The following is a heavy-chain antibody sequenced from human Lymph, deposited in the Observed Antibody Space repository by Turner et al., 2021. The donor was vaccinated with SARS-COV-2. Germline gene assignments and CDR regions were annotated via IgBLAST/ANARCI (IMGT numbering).Heavy chain of an antibody. D-gene: IGHD3-22*01. CDR1: AFTFSSYG. CDR3: ARDSNYYDSSGSWGYYDYGMDF. Sequence: MDSGGGVVQPGRSLRLSCAASAFTFSSYGMHWVRQASGRGLEWVAVIGSDGSIKYYADSVKGRFTISRDNSKITVDLQMNNLGAEDRAVYDGARDSNYYDSSGSWGYYDYGMDFWGQGTTVTVSS. CDR2: IGSDGSIK. J-gene: IGHJ6*02. V-gene: IGHV3-33*01.